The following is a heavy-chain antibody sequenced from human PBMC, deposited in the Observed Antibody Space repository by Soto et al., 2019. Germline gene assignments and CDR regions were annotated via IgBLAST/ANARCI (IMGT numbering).Heavy chain of an antibody. CDR3: ARRERAAGTDWWFDP. V-gene: IGHV4-39*01. J-gene: IGHJ5*02. CDR2: IYYSGST. D-gene: IGHD6-13*01. Sequence: QLQLQESGPGLVKPSETLSLTCTVSGGSISSSSFHWGWIRQPPGKGLEWIGSIYYSGSTYYSPSLKGRVTMSVDTSKNQFCLKLSSVTAADTAVYYCARRERAAGTDWWFDPWGQGTLVTVSS. CDR1: GGSISSSSFH.